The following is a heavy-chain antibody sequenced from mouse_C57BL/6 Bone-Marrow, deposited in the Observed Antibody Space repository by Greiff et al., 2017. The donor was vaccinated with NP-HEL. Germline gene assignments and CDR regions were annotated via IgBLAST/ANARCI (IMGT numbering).Heavy chain of an antibody. J-gene: IGHJ1*03. CDR3: ARWCRWLLRRYFDV. CDR1: GYTFTSYW. CDR2: IDPSDSYT. Sequence: QVQLQQPGAELVMPGASVKLSCKASGYTFTSYWMHWVKQRPEQGLEWIGEIDPSDSYTNYTQKFKGKSTLTVDKSSSPAYLQLSSLTSEDSAVYYCARWCRWLLRRYFDVWGTGTTVTVSS. V-gene: IGHV1-69*01. D-gene: IGHD2-3*01.